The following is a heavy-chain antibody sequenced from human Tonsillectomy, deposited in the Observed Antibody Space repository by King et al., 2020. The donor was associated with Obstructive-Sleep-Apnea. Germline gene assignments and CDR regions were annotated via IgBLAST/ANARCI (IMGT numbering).Heavy chain of an antibody. Sequence: VQLVESGGDLVKPGGSLRLSCAASGFSFSNAWMNWVRQAPGKGLEWVGRINTKTDGGTTDYAAPVKGRFTISRDESKRTLYLHMNSLKTEDTAVYYCATCLLWVGELIFHGYWGQGALVTVSS. J-gene: IGHJ4*02. D-gene: IGHD3-10*01. V-gene: IGHV3-15*07. CDR3: ATCLLWVGELIFHGY. CDR1: GFSFSNAW. CDR2: INTKTDGGTT.